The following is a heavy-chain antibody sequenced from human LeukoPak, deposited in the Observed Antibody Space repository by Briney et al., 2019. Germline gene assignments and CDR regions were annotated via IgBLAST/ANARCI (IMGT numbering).Heavy chain of an antibody. J-gene: IGHJ4*02. CDR2: IKQDGSEK. CDR3: AKGFVEPRPHYFDY. CDR1: GFTLSSYW. Sequence: SGGSLRLSCAASGFTLSSYWMSWVRQAPGKGLEWVANIKQDGSEKYYVDSVKGRFTISRDNAKNSLYLQMNSLSVDDTGIYYCAKGFVEPRPHYFDYWGQGTLVTVSS. V-gene: IGHV3-7*03. D-gene: IGHD6-6*01.